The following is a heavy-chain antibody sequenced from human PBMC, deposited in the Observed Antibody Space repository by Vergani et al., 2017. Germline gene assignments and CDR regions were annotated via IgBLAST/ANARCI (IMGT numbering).Heavy chain of an antibody. CDR1: GVTFSSYA. J-gene: IGHJ6*02. Sequence: QVQLVQSGAEVKKPGSSVKVSCKASGVTFSSYAISWVRQAPGQGLEWMGGIIPIFGTANYAQKFQGRVTITADESTSTAYMELSSLRSEDTAVYYCARAVKGGYDEIYYYYGMDVWGQGTTVTVSS. D-gene: IGHD5-12*01. CDR2: IIPIFGTA. CDR3: ARAVKGGYDEIYYYYGMDV. V-gene: IGHV1-69*01.